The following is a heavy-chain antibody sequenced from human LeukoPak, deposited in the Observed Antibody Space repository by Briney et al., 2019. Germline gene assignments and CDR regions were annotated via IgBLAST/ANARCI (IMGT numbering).Heavy chain of an antibody. Sequence: ASVTVSCKASGYTFTGYYMHWVRQAPGQGLEWMGRINPNSGGTNYAQKFQGRVTMTRDTSISTAYMELSRLRSDDTAVYYCARTSGGTLVGAIYNWFDSWGQGTLVTVSS. CDR1: GYTFTGYY. V-gene: IGHV1-2*06. CDR3: ARTSGGTLVGAIYNWFDS. J-gene: IGHJ5*01. D-gene: IGHD1-26*01. CDR2: INPNSGGT.